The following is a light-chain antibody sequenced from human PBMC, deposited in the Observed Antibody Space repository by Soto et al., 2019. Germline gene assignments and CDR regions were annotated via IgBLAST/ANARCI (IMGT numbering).Light chain of an antibody. J-gene: IGKJ2*01. V-gene: IGKV3-20*01. CDR2: GAS. Sequence: EIVLTQSPDTLSLSPGERATLSCRASQSVTSSYLAWYQQKPGQAPRLLICGASSRAAGIPDRCSGSGSGTDFTLTISRLEPEDFAVYYCQQYGSSPYTFGQGTKLEIK. CDR3: QQYGSSPYT. CDR1: QSVTSSY.